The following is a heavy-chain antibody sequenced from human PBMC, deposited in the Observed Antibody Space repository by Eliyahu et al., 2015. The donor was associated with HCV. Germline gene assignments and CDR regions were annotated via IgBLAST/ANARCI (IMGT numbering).Heavy chain of an antibody. D-gene: IGHD3-10*01. J-gene: IGHJ4*02. CDR1: GGSISSGRYY. V-gene: IGHV4-61*02. CDR2: IDSSGST. CDR3: ARVVGQDY. Sequence: QVQLRESGPGLVKPSQTLSLNCTVSGGSISSGRYYWSWIRQPAGKGLEWIGGIDSSGSTKYNPSLKSRVTITGDTSKRQLSLNLNSVTAADTAVYFCARVVGQDYWGQGIQVTVSS.